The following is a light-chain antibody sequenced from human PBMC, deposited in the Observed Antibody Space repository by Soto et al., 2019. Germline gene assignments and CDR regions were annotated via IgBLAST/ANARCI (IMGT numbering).Light chain of an antibody. J-gene: IGKJ1*01. CDR3: QQYSSHST. Sequence: DTHMTHSPSILSASVGYIVTITCRASQNINNWLAWFQHKPGKAPNLLIYKASSLESGVPLRFSGSGSGTEFSLTISSLQPDDFATYYCQQYSSHSTFGQGTKVDIK. CDR1: QNINNW. V-gene: IGKV1-5*03. CDR2: KAS.